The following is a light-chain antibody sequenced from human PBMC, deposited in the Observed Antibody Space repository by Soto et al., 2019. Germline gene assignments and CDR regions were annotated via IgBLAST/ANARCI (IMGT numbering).Light chain of an antibody. J-gene: IGLJ3*02. Sequence: QSVLTQPPSASGSPGKSVTISCTGTSSDVGAYKYVSWYQQYPGKAPKLMIYEVSKRPSGVPDRFSGSKSGNTASLTVSGLQAEDEADYYCTSYVGSDIWVFGGGTQLTVL. CDR3: TSYVGSDIWV. CDR2: EVS. CDR1: SSDVGAYKY. V-gene: IGLV2-8*01.